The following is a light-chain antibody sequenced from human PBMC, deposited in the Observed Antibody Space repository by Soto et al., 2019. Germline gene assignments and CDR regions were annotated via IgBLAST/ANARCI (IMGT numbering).Light chain of an antibody. CDR1: ESLFGF. V-gene: IGKV3-15*01. J-gene: IGKJ2*01. Sequence: EIVMTQSPATLSVSPGERVTLSCRASESLFGFLAWYQHKPGQAPRLLIYGVSTKATGVPARFSGGGSATDFPLPSTSLQSDDSAVDYCQSYNAWPFAFGKGTSWRS. CDR2: GVS. CDR3: QSYNAWPFA.